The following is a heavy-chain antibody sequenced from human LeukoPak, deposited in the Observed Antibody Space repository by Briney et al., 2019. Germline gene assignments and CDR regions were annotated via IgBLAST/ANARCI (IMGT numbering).Heavy chain of an antibody. J-gene: IGHJ4*02. CDR3: ARGGGYSSSKYYFDY. V-gene: IGHV1-3*01. CDR1: GYTFTSYA. Sequence: ASVKVSCKASGYTFTSYAMHWVRQAPGQRLEWMGWINAGNGNTKYSQKFQGRVTITRDTSASTAYMELSSLRSEDTAVYYCARGGGYSSSKYYFDYWGQGTLVTVSS. D-gene: IGHD6-13*01. CDR2: INAGNGNT.